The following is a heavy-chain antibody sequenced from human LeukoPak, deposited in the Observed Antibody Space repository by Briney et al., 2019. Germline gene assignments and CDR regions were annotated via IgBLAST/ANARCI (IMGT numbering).Heavy chain of an antibody. CDR3: VRGILSDDTLTGP. CDR2: ISTYNGDT. CDR1: GYTFSSYG. V-gene: IGHV1-18*01. Sequence: RWASVKVSCKTSGYTFSSYGINWVRQAPGQGLEWMGWISTYNGDTHYGQKVQGRVTMTTDTSTNTAYMELRSLTSDGTAVYYCVRGILSDDTLTGPWGQGTLVTVSS. J-gene: IGHJ5*02. D-gene: IGHD3-9*01.